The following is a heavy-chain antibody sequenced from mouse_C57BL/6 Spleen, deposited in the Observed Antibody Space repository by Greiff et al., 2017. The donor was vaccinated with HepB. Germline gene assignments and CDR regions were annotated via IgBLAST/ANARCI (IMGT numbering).Heavy chain of an antibody. V-gene: IGHV5-17*01. D-gene: IGHD1-1*01. CDR2: ISSGSSTI. CDR1: GFTFSDYG. Sequence: EVMLVESGGGLVKPGGSLKLSCAASGFTFSDYGMHWVRQAPEKGLEWVAYISSGSSTIYYADTVKGRFTISRDNAKNTLFLQMTSLRSEDTAMYYCERILEGYYAMDYWGQGTSVTVSS. J-gene: IGHJ4*01. CDR3: ERILEGYYAMDY.